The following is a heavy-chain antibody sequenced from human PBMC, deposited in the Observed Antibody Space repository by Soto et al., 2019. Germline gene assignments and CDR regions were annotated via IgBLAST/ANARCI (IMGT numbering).Heavy chain of an antibody. CDR1: GGSISSGGYY. CDR2: IYYSGST. Sequence: QVQLQESGPGLVKPSQTLSLTCTVSGGSISSGGYYWSWIRQHPGKGLEWIGYIYYSGSTYYTPSLTSRVTISVDTSKNQFARKLSSVTAAATAVYYCARDYGDYLGDYYYYGMDVWGQGTTVTVSS. D-gene: IGHD4-17*01. J-gene: IGHJ6*02. V-gene: IGHV4-31*03. CDR3: ARDYGDYLGDYYYYGMDV.